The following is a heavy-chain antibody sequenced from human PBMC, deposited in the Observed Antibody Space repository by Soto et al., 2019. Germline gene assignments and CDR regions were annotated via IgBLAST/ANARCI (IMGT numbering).Heavy chain of an antibody. D-gene: IGHD5-12*01. CDR1: GGTFNTYA. J-gene: IGHJ4*02. Sequence: QVQLVQSGAEVKKPGSSVKASCKASGGTFNTYAITWVRQAPGQGLEWMGGIIPIIGTADYAHKFQGRLAISADESTGTTFMELSSLRSEDTALYYCARGGVDVVATSAFDYWGQGTLVTVSS. V-gene: IGHV1-69*01. CDR2: IIPIIGTA. CDR3: ARGGVDVVATSAFDY.